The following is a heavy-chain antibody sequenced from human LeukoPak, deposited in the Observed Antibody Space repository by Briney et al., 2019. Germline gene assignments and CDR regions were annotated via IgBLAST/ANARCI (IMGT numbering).Heavy chain of an antibody. CDR3: ATLRSITVIVVVSPGLFDY. CDR2: IYYSGST. CDR1: GGSISSSSYY. Sequence: SETLSLTCTVSGGSISSSSYYWGWIRQPPGKGLEWVVSIYYSGSTYYNPSIRGRVAISVDTYKHQFSLKLSSVTAADTAVYYCATLRSITVIVVVSPGLFDYWGQGTLVTVSS. D-gene: IGHD3-22*01. J-gene: IGHJ4*02. V-gene: IGHV4-39*01.